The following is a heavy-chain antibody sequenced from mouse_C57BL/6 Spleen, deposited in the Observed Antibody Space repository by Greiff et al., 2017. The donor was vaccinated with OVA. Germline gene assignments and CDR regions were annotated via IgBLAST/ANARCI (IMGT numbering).Heavy chain of an antibody. CDR2: IYPSDSET. CDR1: GYTFTSYW. D-gene: IGHD3-3*01. CDR3: AREGLDYFDY. V-gene: IGHV1-61*01. J-gene: IGHJ2*01. Sequence: QVQLQQPGAELVRPGSSVKLSCKASGYTFTSYWMDWVKQRPGQGLEWIGNIYPSDSETHYNQKFTDKATLTVDKSSSTAYMQLSSLTSEDSGVYYGAREGLDYFDYWGQGTTLTVSS.